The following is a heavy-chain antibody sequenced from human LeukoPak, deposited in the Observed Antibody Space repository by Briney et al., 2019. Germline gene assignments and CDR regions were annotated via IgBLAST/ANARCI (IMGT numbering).Heavy chain of an antibody. CDR2: IYTSGST. CDR1: GGSISSYY. D-gene: IGHD4-17*01. V-gene: IGHV4-4*07. CDR3: ARISTVTTSRAYYYYYYMDV. Sequence: PSETLSLTCTVSGGSISSYYWSWIRQPAGKGLERIGRIYTSGSTNYNPSLKSRVTMSVDTSKNQSSLKLSSVTAADTAVYYCARISTVTTSRAYYYYYYMDVWGKGATVTVSS. J-gene: IGHJ6*03.